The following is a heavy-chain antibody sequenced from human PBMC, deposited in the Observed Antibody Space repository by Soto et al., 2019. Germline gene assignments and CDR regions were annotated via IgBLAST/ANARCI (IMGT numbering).Heavy chain of an antibody. CDR3: TSLVLDEHSSRLD. CDR1: EFTFRSYW. V-gene: IGHV3-74*01. Sequence: EVQLVDSGGGLVQPGGSLRLSCAASEFTFRSYWMHWVRQSPGKGLVWVSRISGDGSSTNYADSVKGRFTISRDNAKNTVYLQIDSLRAEDTAVYYCTSLVLDEHSSRLDWGQGTMVTVSS. CDR2: ISGDGSST. D-gene: IGHD6-13*01. J-gene: IGHJ3*01.